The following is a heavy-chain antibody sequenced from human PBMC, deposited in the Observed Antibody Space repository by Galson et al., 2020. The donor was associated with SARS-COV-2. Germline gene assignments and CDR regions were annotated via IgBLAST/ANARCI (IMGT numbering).Heavy chain of an antibody. J-gene: IGHJ6*02. CDR1: GYTFTSYV. V-gene: IGHV1-18*01. CDR2: ISAYNGNT. CDR3: ARGIVVVVAATPGYYYYGMDV. D-gene: IGHD2-15*01. Sequence: ASVKVSCKASGYTFTSYVISWVRQAPGQGLEWMGWISAYNGNTNHAQKLQGRVTMTTDTSTSTAYIELRSLRSDDTAVYYCARGIVVVVAATPGYYYYGMDVWGQGTTVTVSS.